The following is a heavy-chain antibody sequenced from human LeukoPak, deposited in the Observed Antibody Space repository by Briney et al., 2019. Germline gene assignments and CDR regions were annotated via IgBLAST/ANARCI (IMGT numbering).Heavy chain of an antibody. CDR1: GLAFSSYG. D-gene: IGHD5-18*01. CDR3: ARDPGDTGVDY. Sequence: GGSLRLSCAASGLAFSSYGMRWVRQAPGKGLEWVAVIWYDGSNKYYADSVKGRFTISRDNSKNTLYLQMNSLRAEDTAVYYCARDPGDTGVDYWGQGTLVTVSS. J-gene: IGHJ4*02. V-gene: IGHV3-33*01. CDR2: IWYDGSNK.